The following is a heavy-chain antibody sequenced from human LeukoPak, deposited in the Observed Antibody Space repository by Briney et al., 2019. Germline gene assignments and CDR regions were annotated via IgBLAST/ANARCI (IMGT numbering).Heavy chain of an antibody. CDR3: AKGDSSTGYAGQVDN. Sequence: QPGGSLTLSCAFSGLTTSISAMNWGRRAPGRGLEWVSRISATTGRTYYADSVKGRFTISRDNSKDTLYLQMNSLRVEDTAVYYCAKGDSSTGYAGQVDNWGQGTLVTVSS. D-gene: IGHD6-13*01. CDR2: ISATTGRT. V-gene: IGHV3-23*01. CDR1: GLTTSISA. J-gene: IGHJ4*02.